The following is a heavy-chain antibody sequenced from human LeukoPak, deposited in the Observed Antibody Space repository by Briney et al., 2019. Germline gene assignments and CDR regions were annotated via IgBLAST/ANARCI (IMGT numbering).Heavy chain of an antibody. D-gene: IGHD3-22*01. CDR3: AKDRLKYYYDRFDLGLY. J-gene: IGHJ4*02. Sequence: GGSLRLSCAASGFTFSSYAMSWVRQAPGKGLEWVSAISGSGGSTYYADSVKGRFTISRDNSKNMLYLQMNSLRAEDTAVYYCAKDRLKYYYDRFDLGLYWGQGTLVTVSS. V-gene: IGHV3-23*01. CDR2: ISGSGGST. CDR1: GFTFSSYA.